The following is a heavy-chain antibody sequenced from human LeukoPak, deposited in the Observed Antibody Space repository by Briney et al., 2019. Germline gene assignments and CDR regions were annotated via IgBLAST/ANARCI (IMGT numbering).Heavy chain of an antibody. D-gene: IGHD1-26*01. CDR2: INIDGSVT. V-gene: IGHV3-74*01. CDR3: VRGLVGTTDY. Sequence: GGSLRLSCAASGFTFSYSWMHWVRRAPGKGLVWVSRINIDGSVTTYADSVKGRFTISRHNAKNTLFLQMNSLRVEDTALYYCVRGLVGTTDYWGQGTLVTVSS. CDR1: GFTFSYSW. J-gene: IGHJ4*02.